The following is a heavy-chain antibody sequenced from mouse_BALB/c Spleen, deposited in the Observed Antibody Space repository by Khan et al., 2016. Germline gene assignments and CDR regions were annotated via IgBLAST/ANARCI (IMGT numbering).Heavy chain of an antibody. J-gene: IGHJ2*01. CDR1: GFTFSSYG. Sequence: EVELVESGGDLVKPGGSLKLSCAASGFTFSSYGMSWVRQTPDKRLEWVATISSGGSYTYYPDSVKGRFTISRDNAKNTLYLQMSSLKSEDTAMYYCARHAYSDYFDYWGQGTTLTVSS. CDR2: ISSGGSYT. V-gene: IGHV5-6*01. CDR3: ARHAYSDYFDY. D-gene: IGHD2-12*01.